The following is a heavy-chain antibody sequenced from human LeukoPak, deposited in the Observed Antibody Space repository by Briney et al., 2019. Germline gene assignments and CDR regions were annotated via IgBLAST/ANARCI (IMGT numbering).Heavy chain of an antibody. CDR2: ISSSGSTI. CDR1: GFTFSSYE. D-gene: IGHD3-22*01. J-gene: IGHJ4*02. V-gene: IGHV3-48*03. CDR3: ASSYYYDGDY. Sequence: GGSLRLSCAASGFTFSSYEMNWVRQAPGKGLEWVSYISSSGSTIYYADSVKGRFTISRDNAKNSLYLQMYSLRAEDTALYYCASSYYYDGDYWGQGTLVTVSS.